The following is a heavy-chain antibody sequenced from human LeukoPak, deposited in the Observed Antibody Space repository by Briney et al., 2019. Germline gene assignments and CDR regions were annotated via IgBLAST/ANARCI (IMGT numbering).Heavy chain of an antibody. CDR2: ISWNSGSI. CDR1: GFTFDDYA. CDR3: AKDIGSGSYYKGAYYSDY. Sequence: PGGSLRLSCAASGFTFDDYAMHWVRQAPGKGLEWVSGISWNSGSIGYADSVKGRFTISRDNAKNSLYLQMNSLRAEDTALYYCAKDIGSGSYYKGAYYSDYWGQGTLVTVSS. D-gene: IGHD3-10*01. J-gene: IGHJ4*02. V-gene: IGHV3-9*01.